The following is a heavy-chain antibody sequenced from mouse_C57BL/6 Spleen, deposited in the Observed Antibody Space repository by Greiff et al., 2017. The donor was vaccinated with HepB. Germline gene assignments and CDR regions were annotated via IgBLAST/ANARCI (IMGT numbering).Heavy chain of an antibody. CDR2: INPNNGGT. Sequence: EVQLQQSGPELVKPGASVKISCKASGYTFTDYYMNWVKQSHGKSLEWIGDINPNNGGTSYNQKFKGKATLTVDKSSSTAYMELRSLTSEDSAVYYCARDYDGSGVDYWGQGTTLTVSS. J-gene: IGHJ2*01. V-gene: IGHV1-26*01. D-gene: IGHD1-1*01. CDR1: GYTFTDYY. CDR3: ARDYDGSGVDY.